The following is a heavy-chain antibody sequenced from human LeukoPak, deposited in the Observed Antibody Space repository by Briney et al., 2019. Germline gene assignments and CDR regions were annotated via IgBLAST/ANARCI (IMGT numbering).Heavy chain of an antibody. CDR2: TNADGSIT. Sequence: GGSLRLSCAASGFTFSTYWMHWVRHVPGTGPVWVSRTNADGSITDYTDSVKGRFTISRDNAKDTLYLQMNSLRPGDTAVYYCGRDLGGRGGAWGQGTLVTVSS. CDR1: GFTFSTYW. V-gene: IGHV3-74*01. J-gene: IGHJ5*02. D-gene: IGHD3-16*01. CDR3: GRDLGGRGGA.